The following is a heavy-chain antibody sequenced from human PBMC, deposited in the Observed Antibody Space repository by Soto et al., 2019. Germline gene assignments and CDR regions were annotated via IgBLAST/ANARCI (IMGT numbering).Heavy chain of an antibody. Sequence: SETVSLTCTVSGGSISSGDYYWSWIRQPPGKGLEWIGYIYYSGSTYYNPSLKSRVTISVDTSKNQFSLKLSSVTAADTAVYYCARNTARFSWKNYGMDVWGQGTTVTVSS. V-gene: IGHV4-30-4*01. CDR1: GGSISSGDYY. CDR3: ARNTARFSWKNYGMDV. CDR2: IYYSGST. D-gene: IGHD5-18*01. J-gene: IGHJ6*02.